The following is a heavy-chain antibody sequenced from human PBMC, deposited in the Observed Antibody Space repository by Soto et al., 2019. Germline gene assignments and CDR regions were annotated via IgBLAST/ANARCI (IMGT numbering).Heavy chain of an antibody. Sequence: SETLSLTCSVSGGSIRGDNYYWGWIRQHPGKGLEWIGFIYHGGSTYYNPSLKSRVTISVDTSKNQFSLKLSSVTAADTAVYYCARCRNDEDPTYNWFDPWGQGTLVTVSS. D-gene: IGHD1-1*01. CDR3: ARCRNDEDPTYNWFDP. J-gene: IGHJ5*02. CDR2: IYHGGST. V-gene: IGHV4-31*03. CDR1: GGSIRGDNYY.